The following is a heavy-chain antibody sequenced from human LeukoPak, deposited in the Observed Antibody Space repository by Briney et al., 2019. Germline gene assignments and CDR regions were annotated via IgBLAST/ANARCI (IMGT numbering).Heavy chain of an antibody. CDR3: ARGFRKRYGSGSYYPPPYYYYGMDV. CDR1: GGSVSSDNYY. D-gene: IGHD3-10*01. CDR2: INHSGST. V-gene: IGHV4-39*07. J-gene: IGHJ6*02. Sequence: SETLSLTCTVSGGSVSSDNYYWSWIRQPPGKGLEWIGEINHSGSTNYNPSLKSRVTISVDTSKNQFSLKLSSVTAADTAVYYCARGFRKRYGSGSYYPPPYYYYGMDVWGQGTTVTVSS.